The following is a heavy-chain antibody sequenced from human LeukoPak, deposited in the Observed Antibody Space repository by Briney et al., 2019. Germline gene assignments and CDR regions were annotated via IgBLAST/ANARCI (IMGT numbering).Heavy chain of an antibody. CDR1: GFTFSSFA. D-gene: IGHD6-19*01. CDR3: ASRTSGWYYDY. V-gene: IGHV3-64*01. Sequence: GGSLRLSCAASGFTFSSFAMHWVRQAPGKGPEYVSGISDTGIYTYYANSVKGRFTISRGNSKNTLYLQMGSLRPEDTAVYYCASRTSGWYYDYWGQGTLVTVSS. CDR2: ISDTGIYT. J-gene: IGHJ4*02.